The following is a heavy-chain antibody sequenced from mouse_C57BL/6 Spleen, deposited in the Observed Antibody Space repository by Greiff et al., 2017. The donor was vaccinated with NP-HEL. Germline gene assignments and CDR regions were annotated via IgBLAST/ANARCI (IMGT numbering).Heavy chain of an antibody. CDR3: ARPGAFSYWYFDV. J-gene: IGHJ1*03. CDR2: ISNGGGST. V-gene: IGHV5-12*01. Sequence: EVKLMESGGGLVQPGGSLKLSCAASGFTFSDYYMYWVRQTPEKRLEWVAYISNGGGSTYYPDTVKGRFTISRDNAKNTLYLQMSRLKSEDTAMYYCARPGAFSYWYFDVWGTGTTVTVSS. CDR1: GFTFSDYY.